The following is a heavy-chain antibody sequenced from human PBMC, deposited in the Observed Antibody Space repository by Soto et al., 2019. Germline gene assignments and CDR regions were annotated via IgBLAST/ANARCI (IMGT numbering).Heavy chain of an antibody. J-gene: IGHJ4*02. CDR2: ISYSGST. CDR1: GGSLSSSSSY. Sequence: QLQLQESGPGLVKPSETLSLTCTVSGGSLSSSSSYWGWIRQPPGKGLEWIGSISYSGSTYHNPSLKSRVTLSVDTSQSRFSLKLTSVTAADTAVYYCARHRVPSVYDPIPGCFDSWGQGILVTASS. V-gene: IGHV4-39*01. CDR3: ARHRVPSVYDPIPGCFDS. D-gene: IGHD5-12*01.